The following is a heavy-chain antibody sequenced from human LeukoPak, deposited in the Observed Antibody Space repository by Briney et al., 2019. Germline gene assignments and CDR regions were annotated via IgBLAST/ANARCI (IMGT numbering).Heavy chain of an antibody. V-gene: IGHV4-34*01. D-gene: IGHD2-2*01. Sequence: PSETLSLTCAVYGGSLSGYYWSWIRQPPGKGLEWIGEINHSGSTNYNPSLKSRVTISVDTSKNQFSLKLSSVTAADTAVYYCARGAAYCSSTSCYRRYSYGIDYWGQGTLVTVSS. CDR3: ARGAAYCSSTSCYRRYSYGIDY. CDR2: INHSGST. J-gene: IGHJ4*02. CDR1: GGSLSGYY.